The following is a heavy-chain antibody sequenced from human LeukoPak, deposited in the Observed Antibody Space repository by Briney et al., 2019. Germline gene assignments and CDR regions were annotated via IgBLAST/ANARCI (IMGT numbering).Heavy chain of an antibody. CDR2: IYHSGST. D-gene: IGHD2-15*01. CDR3: ARDRSVYDYYAMDV. Sequence: SSETLSLTCAVSGGSICSGGYSWSWIRQPPGKGLEWIGYIYHSGSTYYNPSLKSRVTISVDRSKNQFSLKLSSVTAEDTAVYYCARDRSVYDYYAMDVWGQGTTVTVSS. J-gene: IGHJ6*02. CDR1: GGSICSGGYS. V-gene: IGHV4-30-2*01.